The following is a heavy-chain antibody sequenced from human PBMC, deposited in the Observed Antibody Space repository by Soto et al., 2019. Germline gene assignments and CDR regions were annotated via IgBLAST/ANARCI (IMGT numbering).Heavy chain of an antibody. CDR1: GYSFTSYW. Sequence: GESLKISRKGSGYSFTSYWISWVRQMPGKGLEWMGRIDPSDSYTNYSPSFQGHVTISADKSISTAYLQWSSLKASDTAMYYCAAPTAGHDAFDIWGQRTMVTVSS. CDR2: IDPSDSYT. V-gene: IGHV5-10-1*01. J-gene: IGHJ3*02. CDR3: AAPTAGHDAFDI.